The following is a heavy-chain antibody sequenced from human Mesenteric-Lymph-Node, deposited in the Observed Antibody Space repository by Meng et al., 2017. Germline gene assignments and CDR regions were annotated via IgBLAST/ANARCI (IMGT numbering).Heavy chain of an antibody. Sequence: GESLKISCVASGFTFSTYWMTWVRQAPGKGLEWVASIKEDGSEKHFVGSVKGRFTISRDNAKNSLYLPMNSLRAEDTAFYYCAKDMADISAAGIDFWGQGTLVTVSS. J-gene: IGHJ4*02. CDR3: AKDMADISAAGIDF. CDR2: IKEDGSEK. CDR1: GFTFSTYW. V-gene: IGHV3-7*03. D-gene: IGHD6-13*01.